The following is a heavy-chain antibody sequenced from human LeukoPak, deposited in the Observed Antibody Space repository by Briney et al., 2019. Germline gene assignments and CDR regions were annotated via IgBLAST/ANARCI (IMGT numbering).Heavy chain of an antibody. Sequence: GGSLRLSCAASGFTFSSYWMNWARQAPGKGLEWVASINHNGNVNYYVDSVKGRFTISRDNAKNSLYLQMNSLRAEDTAVYSCTRDRQGPKLYEMHVWGQGTMVTVSS. CDR2: INHNGNVN. V-gene: IGHV3-7*01. J-gene: IGHJ6*02. CDR3: TRDRQGPKLYEMHV. CDR1: GFTFSSYW. D-gene: IGHD3-10*01.